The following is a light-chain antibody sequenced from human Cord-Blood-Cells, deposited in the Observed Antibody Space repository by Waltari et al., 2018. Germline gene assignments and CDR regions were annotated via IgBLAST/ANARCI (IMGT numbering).Light chain of an antibody. J-gene: IGKJ1*01. V-gene: IGKV2-28*01. CDR2: LGS. Sequence: IVMTQSPLSLPVNPGEPGSLSCRSSQSLLHSNGYNYLDWYLQKPGQSPQLLIYLGSNRASGVPDRFSGSGSGTDFTLKISRVEAEDVGVYYCMQALQTPRTFGQGTKVEIK. CDR1: QSLLHSNGYNY. CDR3: MQALQTPRT.